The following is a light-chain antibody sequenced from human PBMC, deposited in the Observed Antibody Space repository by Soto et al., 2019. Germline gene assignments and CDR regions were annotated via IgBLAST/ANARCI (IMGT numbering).Light chain of an antibody. CDR3: NSYTSSSTYV. J-gene: IGLJ1*01. CDR1: SSDVGGFNY. Sequence: QSALTQPSYVSGSPGQSITISCPGTSSDVGGFNYVSWYQQHPGKAPKLMIYDVTNRPSGVSYRFSGSKSGNTASLTISGLQAEDEADYYCNSYTSSSTYVFGTG. CDR2: DVT. V-gene: IGLV2-14*03.